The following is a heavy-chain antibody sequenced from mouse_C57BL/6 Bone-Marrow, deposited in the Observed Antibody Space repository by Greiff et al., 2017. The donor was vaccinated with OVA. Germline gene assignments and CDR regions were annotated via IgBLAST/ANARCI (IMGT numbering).Heavy chain of an antibody. D-gene: IGHD3-2*02. CDR2: IRSKSNNYAT. CDR3: VRQDSSGSNYFDY. CDR1: GFSFNTYA. J-gene: IGHJ2*01. Sequence: EVQRVESGGGLVQPKGSLKLSCAASGFSFNTYAMNWVRQAPGKGLEWVARIRSKSNNYATYYADSVKDRFTISRDDSESMLYLQMNNLKTEDTAMYYCVRQDSSGSNYFDYWGQGTTLTVAS. V-gene: IGHV10-1*01.